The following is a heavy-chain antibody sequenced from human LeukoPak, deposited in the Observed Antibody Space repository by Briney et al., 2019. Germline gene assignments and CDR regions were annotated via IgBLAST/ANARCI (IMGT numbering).Heavy chain of an antibody. CDR1: GFTFSSYG. J-gene: IGHJ4*02. V-gene: IGHV3-30*02. Sequence: PGGSLRLSCAASGFTFSSYGMHWVRQAPGKGLEWVAFIRYDGSNKYYADSVKGRFTISRDNAKNSLYLQMNNLRAEDTAVYYCARAGVDYYDSSDYYYPWYWGQGTLVTVSS. CDR3: ARAGVDYYDSSDYYYPWY. CDR2: IRYDGSNK. D-gene: IGHD3-22*01.